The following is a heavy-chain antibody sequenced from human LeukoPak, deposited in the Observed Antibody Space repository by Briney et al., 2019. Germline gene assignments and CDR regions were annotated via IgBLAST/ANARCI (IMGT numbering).Heavy chain of an antibody. CDR2: IKEDGSAQ. J-gene: IGHJ4*02. V-gene: IGHV3-7*01. CDR1: GFTFRNNW. Sequence: GGPLRLSCAASGFTFRNNWMTWVRQAPGKGLEWVAHIKEDGSAQNYIDSVKSRFTISRDNAKNSLFLQMNSVRAEDTAIYYCARDLGWFHFDSWGQGTLVTVSS. CDR3: ARDLGWFHFDS. D-gene: IGHD2-15*01.